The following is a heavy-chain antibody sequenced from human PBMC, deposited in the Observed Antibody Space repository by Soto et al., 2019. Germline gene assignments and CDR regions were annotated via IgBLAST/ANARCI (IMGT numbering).Heavy chain of an antibody. V-gene: IGHV1-3*01. CDR1: GYTFTSYA. Sequence: ASVKVSCKASGYTFTSYAMHWVRQAPGQRLEWMGWINAGNGNTKYSQKFQGRVTITRDTSASTAYMELSSLRSEDTAVYYCARSASVAGTSGTDDWGQGTLVTVSS. CDR3: ARSASVAGTSGTDD. J-gene: IGHJ4*02. CDR2: INAGNGNT. D-gene: IGHD6-19*01.